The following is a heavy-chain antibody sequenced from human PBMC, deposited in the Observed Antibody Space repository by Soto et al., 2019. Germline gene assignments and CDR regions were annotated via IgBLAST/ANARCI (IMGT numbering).Heavy chain of an antibody. J-gene: IGHJ2*01. CDR2: IRNKANSYTT. CDR1: GFTFSDHY. D-gene: IGHD6-13*01. CDR3: ARARSAGHLFFDL. V-gene: IGHV3-72*01. Sequence: EVQLVESGGGLVQPGGSLKLSCAASGFTFSDHYMDWVRQAPGKGLEWVGRIRNKANSYTTEYAASVKGRFTISRDESKTSLYLQMNALKTEDTAVFYCARARSAGHLFFDLWGRGTLVTVSS.